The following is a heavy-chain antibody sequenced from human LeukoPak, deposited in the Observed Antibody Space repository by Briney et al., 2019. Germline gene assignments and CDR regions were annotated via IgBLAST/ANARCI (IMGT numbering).Heavy chain of an antibody. CDR1: GYTFTNFL. Sequence: ASVKVSCKASGYTFTNFLITWVRQAPGQGLEWMGWISAYNGNTNYAQKPQGRVTMTTDTSTSTASMELRSLRSDDTAVYYCARGELTGTTGGDYWGPGTLVTVSS. CDR2: ISAYNGNT. J-gene: IGHJ4*02. V-gene: IGHV1-18*01. CDR3: ARGELTGTTGGDY. D-gene: IGHD1-1*01.